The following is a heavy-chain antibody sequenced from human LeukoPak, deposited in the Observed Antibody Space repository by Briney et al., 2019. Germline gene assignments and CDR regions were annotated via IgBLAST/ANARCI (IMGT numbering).Heavy chain of an antibody. CDR1: GGSFSGYY. Sequence: SETLSLTCAVYGGSFSGYYWSWIRQPPGKGLEWIGEINHSGSTNYNPSLKSRVTISVDTSKNQFSLKLSSVTAADTAVYYCARRGSGYYHRFDYWGQGTLVTVSS. J-gene: IGHJ4*02. CDR2: INHSGST. V-gene: IGHV4-34*01. D-gene: IGHD3-22*01. CDR3: ARRGSGYYHRFDY.